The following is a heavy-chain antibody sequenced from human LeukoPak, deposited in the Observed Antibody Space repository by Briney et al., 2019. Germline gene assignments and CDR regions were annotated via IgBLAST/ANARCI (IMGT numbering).Heavy chain of an antibody. Sequence: GGSLRLSCAASGFTFSSYWMSWARPAPAKGLEWVANIKQDGSEKYYVDSVKGRFTISRDNAKNSLYLQMSNLRAEDTAVYFCARGGGLDVWGQGATVTVSS. D-gene: IGHD3-16*01. J-gene: IGHJ6*02. CDR1: GFTFSSYW. CDR3: ARGGGLDV. V-gene: IGHV3-7*03. CDR2: IKQDGSEK.